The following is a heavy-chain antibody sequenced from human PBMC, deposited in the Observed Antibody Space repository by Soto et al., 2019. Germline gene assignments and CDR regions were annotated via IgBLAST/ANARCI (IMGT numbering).Heavy chain of an antibody. CDR1: GFTFSLFA. Sequence: GGSLRLSCAASGFTFSLFAMSWVRQAPGKGMEWVSGISGSAGTTYYTDSLKGRFTISRDNSKNTLYLQMNSLRAEDTAVYYCANWGKSGSDYWGQGTLVTVSS. J-gene: IGHJ4*02. CDR3: ANWGKSGSDY. V-gene: IGHV3-23*01. D-gene: IGHD3-16*01. CDR2: ISGSAGTT.